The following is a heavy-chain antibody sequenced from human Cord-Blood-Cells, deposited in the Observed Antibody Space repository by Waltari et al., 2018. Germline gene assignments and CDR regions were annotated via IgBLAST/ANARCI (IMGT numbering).Heavy chain of an antibody. CDR2: INHSGST. J-gene: IGHJ2*01. CDR3: ARGRWDIVVVVAALWYFDL. Sequence: QVQLQQWGAGLLKPSETLSLTCAVYGGSFSGYYWSWIRQPPVKGLEWIGEINHSGSTNYNPSLKSRVTISVDTSKNQFSLKLSSVTAADTAVYYCARGRWDIVVVVAALWYFDLWGRGTLVTVSS. D-gene: IGHD2-15*01. V-gene: IGHV4-34*01. CDR1: GGSFSGYY.